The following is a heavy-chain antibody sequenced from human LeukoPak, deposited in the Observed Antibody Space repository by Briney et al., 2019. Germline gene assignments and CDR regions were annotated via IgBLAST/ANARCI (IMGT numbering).Heavy chain of an antibody. CDR1: GFTFSSFG. D-gene: IGHD5-18*01. J-gene: IGHJ4*02. Sequence: PGGSLRLSCAASGFTFSSFGMNWVRQAPGKGLEWVSSYDSSTYYIYYADSVKGRFTISRDNSKNTLYLQMNSLRAEDTAVYYCAKGGLQLWLSDFDYWGQGTLVTVSS. V-gene: IGHV3-21*01. CDR2: YDSSTYYI. CDR3: AKGGLQLWLSDFDY.